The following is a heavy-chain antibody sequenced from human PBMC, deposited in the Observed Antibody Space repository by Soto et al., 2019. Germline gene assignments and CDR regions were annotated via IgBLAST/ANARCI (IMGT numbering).Heavy chain of an antibody. Sequence: GGSLSLSCAASGFTFRDYAMSWVRQAPGKGLEWVSGLGGGGDDTYYAASVRGRFTVARDNSKNMLFLQMNSLRAEDTAIFYCAQAAIAKNGVWDASALWGRGSTVTVSS. CDR3: AQAAIAKNGVWDASAL. D-gene: IGHD2-8*01. V-gene: IGHV3-23*01. CDR1: GFTFRDYA. CDR2: LGGGGDDT. J-gene: IGHJ6*02.